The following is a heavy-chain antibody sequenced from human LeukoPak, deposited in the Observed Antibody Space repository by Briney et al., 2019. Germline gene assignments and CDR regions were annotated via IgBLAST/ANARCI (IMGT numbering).Heavy chain of an antibody. CDR1: GYTLTELS. CDR3: ARDRAVYSGYGNDAFDI. Sequence: ASVKVSCKVSGYTLTELSMHWVRQAPGQGLEWMGWISAYNGNTNYAQKLQGRVTMTTDTSTSTAYMELRSLRSDDTAVYYCARDRAVYSGYGNDAFDIWGQGTMVTVSS. J-gene: IGHJ3*02. CDR2: ISAYNGNT. D-gene: IGHD5-12*01. V-gene: IGHV1-18*01.